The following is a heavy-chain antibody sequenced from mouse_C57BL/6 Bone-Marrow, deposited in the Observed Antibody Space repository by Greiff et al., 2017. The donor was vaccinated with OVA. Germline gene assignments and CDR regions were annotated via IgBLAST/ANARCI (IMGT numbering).Heavy chain of an antibody. CDR3: ARKGYDY. Sequence: QVQLQQPGAELVMPGASVKLSCKASGYTFTSYWMHWVKQRPGQGLEWIGEIDPSDSYTNYNQKFKGKSTLTVDKSSSTAYMQLSSLASEDAAVYYGARKGYDYWGQGTTLTVSS. CDR2: IDPSDSYT. D-gene: IGHD2-2*01. V-gene: IGHV1-69*01. J-gene: IGHJ2*01. CDR1: GYTFTSYW.